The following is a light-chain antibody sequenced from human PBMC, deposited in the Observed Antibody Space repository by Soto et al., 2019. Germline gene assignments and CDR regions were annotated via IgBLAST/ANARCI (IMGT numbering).Light chain of an antibody. CDR2: GAS. Sequence: EIVLTQSPGTLSLSPGERATLSCRASQSVSSSYLAWYQQKPGQAPRLLIYGASSRATGIPDRFSGSGSGTDSTLAISRLEPEDLQVYYCQQYGSSPVTFGPGTKVDIK. CDR3: QQYGSSPVT. J-gene: IGKJ3*01. V-gene: IGKV3-20*01. CDR1: QSVSSSY.